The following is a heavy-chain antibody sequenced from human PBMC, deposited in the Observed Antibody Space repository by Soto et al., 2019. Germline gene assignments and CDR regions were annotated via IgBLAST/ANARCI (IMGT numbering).Heavy chain of an antibody. CDR3: ARSPGMYYDILTGPRYNWFDP. Sequence: SVKVSCKASGGTFSSYAISWVRQAPGQGLEWMGGIIPIFGTANYAQKFQGRVTITADESTSTAYMELSSLRSEDTAVYYCARSPGMYYDILTGPRYNWFDPWGQGTLVTVSS. CDR1: GGTFSSYA. J-gene: IGHJ5*02. D-gene: IGHD3-9*01. V-gene: IGHV1-69*13. CDR2: IIPIFGTA.